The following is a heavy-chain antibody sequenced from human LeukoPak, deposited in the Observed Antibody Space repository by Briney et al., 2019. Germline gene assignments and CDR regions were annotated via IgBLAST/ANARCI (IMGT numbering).Heavy chain of an antibody. CDR1: GGSISSYY. V-gene: IGHV4-34*01. J-gene: IGHJ4*02. CDR2: INHSGST. CDR3: ARAVDYYDSSRPFDY. Sequence: SETLSLTCTVSGGSISSYYWSWIRQPPGKGLEWIGEINHSGSTNYNPSLKSRVTISVDTSKNQFSLKLSSVTAADTAVYYCARAVDYYDSSRPFDYWGQGTLVTVSS. D-gene: IGHD3-22*01.